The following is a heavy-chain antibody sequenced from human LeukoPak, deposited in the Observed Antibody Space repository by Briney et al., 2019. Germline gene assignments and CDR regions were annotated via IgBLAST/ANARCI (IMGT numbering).Heavy chain of an antibody. CDR1: GGPISTYY. D-gene: IGHD2-2*01. J-gene: IGHJ6*03. V-gene: IGHV4-59*12. CDR2: IYHSGST. Sequence: PSETLSLTCTVSGGPISTYYWSWIRQPPGKGLEWIGYIYHSGSTYYNPSLKSRVTISVDRSKNQFSLKLSSVTAADTAVYYCARDPDLRHCSSTSCQPYYMDVWGKGTTVTVSS. CDR3: ARDPDLRHCSSTSCQPYYMDV.